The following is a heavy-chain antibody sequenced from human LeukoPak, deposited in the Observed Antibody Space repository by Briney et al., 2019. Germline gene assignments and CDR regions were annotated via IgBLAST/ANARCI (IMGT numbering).Heavy chain of an antibody. V-gene: IGHV3-23*01. CDR2: ISGSGGST. J-gene: IGHJ6*02. CDR1: GFTFSSYA. D-gene: IGHD6-19*01. Sequence: GASLRLSCAASGFTFSSYAMSWVRQAPGKGLEWVSAISGSGGSTYYADSVKGRFTISRDNSKNTLYLQMNSLRAEDTAVYYCLSSGRYKSYYYYYGMDVWGQGTTVTVSS. CDR3: LSSGRYKSYYYYYGMDV.